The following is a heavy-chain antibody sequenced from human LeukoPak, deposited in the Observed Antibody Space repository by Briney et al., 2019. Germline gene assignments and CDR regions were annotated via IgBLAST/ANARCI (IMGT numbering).Heavy chain of an antibody. CDR1: GFTFSGYA. CDR3: AKRVVAATLRAFDI. J-gene: IGHJ3*02. V-gene: IGHV3-23*01. CDR2: ISGSGGST. Sequence: PGGSLRLSCAASGFTFSGYAMTWVRQAPGKGLEWVSAISGSGGSTYYADSVKGRFTISRDNSKNTLYLQMNSLRAEDTAVYYCAKRVVAATLRAFDIWGKGTMVTVSS. D-gene: IGHD2-15*01.